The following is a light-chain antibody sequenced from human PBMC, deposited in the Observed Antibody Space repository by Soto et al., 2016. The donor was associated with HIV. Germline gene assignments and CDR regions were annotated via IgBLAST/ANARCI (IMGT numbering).Light chain of an antibody. J-gene: IGLJ1*01. CDR3: QAWDTNTYV. Sequence: YELTQPPSSVRVPTDRQPPSPALDTHWEKLMLPGISRGQASPLLLVISQDSKRPSGIPERFSGSSSGNTATLTITETQAMDEADYYCQAWDTNTYVFGTGTKVTVL. CDR1: HWEKL. V-gene: IGLV3-1*01. CDR2: QDS.